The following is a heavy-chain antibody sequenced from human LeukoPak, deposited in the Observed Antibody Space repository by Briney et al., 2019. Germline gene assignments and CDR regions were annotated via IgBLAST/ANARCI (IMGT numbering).Heavy chain of an antibody. CDR3: ARDTARIAAGTPYNWFDP. D-gene: IGHD6-25*01. CDR1: GFTFSSYA. CDR2: ISYDGSNK. J-gene: IGHJ5*02. V-gene: IGHV3-30-3*01. Sequence: GGSLRLSCAASGFTFSSYAMHWVRQAPGKGLEWVAVISYDGSNKYYADSVKGRFTISRDNSKNTLYLQMNSLRAEDTAVYYCARDTARIAAGTPYNWFDPWGQGTLVTVSS.